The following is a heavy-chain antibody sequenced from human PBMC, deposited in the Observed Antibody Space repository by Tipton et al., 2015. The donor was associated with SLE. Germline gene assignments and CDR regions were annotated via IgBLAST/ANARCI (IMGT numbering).Heavy chain of an antibody. Sequence: TLSLTCTVSGGSISSHYWSWIRQHPGKGLEWIGYIYYSGSTYYNPSLKSRVTISVDTSKNQFSLKLSSVTAADTAVYYCARGPGDIVVVVAALDIWGQGTMVTVSS. CDR3: ARGPGDIVVVVAALDI. CDR2: IYYSGST. CDR1: GGSISSHY. V-gene: IGHV4-31*03. D-gene: IGHD2-15*01. J-gene: IGHJ3*02.